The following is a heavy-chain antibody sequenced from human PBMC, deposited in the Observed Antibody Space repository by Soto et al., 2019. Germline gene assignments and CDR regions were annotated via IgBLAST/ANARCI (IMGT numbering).Heavy chain of an antibody. J-gene: IGHJ5*02. Sequence: PSETLCVTSSVFGGSISTYYWSWIRQPPGKGLEWIGYIYYSGSTNYNPSLKSRVTISVDTSKNQFSLKLSSVTAADTAVYYCAREDDSSGYTINWFDPWGQGTLVTVSS. CDR3: AREDDSSGYTINWFDP. D-gene: IGHD3-22*01. CDR2: IYYSGST. CDR1: GGSISTYY. V-gene: IGHV4-59*12.